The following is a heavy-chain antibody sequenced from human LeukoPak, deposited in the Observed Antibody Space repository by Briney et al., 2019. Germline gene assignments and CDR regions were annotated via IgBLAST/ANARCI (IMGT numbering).Heavy chain of an antibody. V-gene: IGHV1-69*05. J-gene: IGHJ4*02. D-gene: IGHD2-21*02. CDR1: GGTFSSYA. CDR2: IIPIFGTA. Sequence: SVKVSCKASGGTFSSYAISWLRQAPGQGLEWMGGIIPIFGTANYAQKFQGRVTITTDESTSTAYMELSRLRSEDTAVYYCAGTLAYCGGDCSDFDYWGQGTLVTVSS. CDR3: AGTLAYCGGDCSDFDY.